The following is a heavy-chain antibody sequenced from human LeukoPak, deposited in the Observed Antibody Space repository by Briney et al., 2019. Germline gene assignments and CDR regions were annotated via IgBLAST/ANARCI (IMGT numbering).Heavy chain of an antibody. Sequence: GGSLRLSCAASGFTFSDYYMSWIRQAPGKGLEWVSYISSSGSTIYYADSVKGRFTISRDNAKNTMYLQMNSLRAEDTAIYYCAKARGTSGWFFDYWGQGTLVTVSS. V-gene: IGHV3-11*01. CDR3: AKARGTSGWFFDY. CDR2: ISSSGSTI. J-gene: IGHJ4*02. D-gene: IGHD6-19*01. CDR1: GFTFSDYY.